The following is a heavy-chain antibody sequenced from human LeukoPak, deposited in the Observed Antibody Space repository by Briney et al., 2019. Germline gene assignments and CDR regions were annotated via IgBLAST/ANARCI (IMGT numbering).Heavy chain of an antibody. D-gene: IGHD4-11*01. CDR2: TIPIFGTA. V-gene: IGHV1-69*13. Sequence: SVKVSCKASGGTFSSYAISWVRQAPGQGLEWMGGTIPIFGTANYAQKFQGRVTITADESTSTAYMELSSLRSEDTAVYYCARLQFQVYYYYYMDVWGKGTTVTVSS. J-gene: IGHJ6*03. CDR3: ARLQFQVYYYYYMDV. CDR1: GGTFSSYA.